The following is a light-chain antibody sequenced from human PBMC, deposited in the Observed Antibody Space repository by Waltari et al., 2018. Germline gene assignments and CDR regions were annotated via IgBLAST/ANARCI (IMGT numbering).Light chain of an antibody. CDR2: GAS. J-gene: IGKJ1*01. CDR3: QQYNNWPPGRT. Sequence: EILLTQSPATLSVSPGERATLSCRASQSVNSNLAWYQQKPGQAPRLLIYGASTRATGGPARFSGSGSGTDFTLTISSLQSEDFAVYYCQQYNNWPPGRTFGQGTKVEI. CDR1: QSVNSN. V-gene: IGKV3-15*01.